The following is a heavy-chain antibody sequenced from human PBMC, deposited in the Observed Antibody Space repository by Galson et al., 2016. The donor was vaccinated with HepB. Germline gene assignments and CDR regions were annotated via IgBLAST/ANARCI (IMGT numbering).Heavy chain of an antibody. CDR2: ISGNSGTI. V-gene: IGHV3-48*04. Sequence: SLRLSCAASGMYFSLYSMNWVRQAPGKGLEWISYISGNSGTIYYADSVKGRFTISRDNARNSLYLQINSLRAEDTAIYYCARGRFFDYWGQGTLFTVSS. CDR3: ARGRFFDY. CDR1: GMYFSLYS. J-gene: IGHJ4*02.